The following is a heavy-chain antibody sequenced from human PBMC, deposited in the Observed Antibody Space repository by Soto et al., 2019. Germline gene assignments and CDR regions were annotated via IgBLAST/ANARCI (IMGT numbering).Heavy chain of an antibody. Sequence: QLVESGGGLVQPGGSLRLSCAASGFTFSNYWMTWVRQAPGKGLEWVANIKRDGSGGAYLDSVRGRSTVTSDNARNSLYLQMNSPRAEDTALYYYARDVSPGSSGWYVDAFDIWGQGTMVTVSS. J-gene: IGHJ3*02. CDR2: IKRDGSGG. CDR1: GFTFSNYW. D-gene: IGHD6-13*01. V-gene: IGHV3-7*05. CDR3: ARDVSPGSSGWYVDAFDI.